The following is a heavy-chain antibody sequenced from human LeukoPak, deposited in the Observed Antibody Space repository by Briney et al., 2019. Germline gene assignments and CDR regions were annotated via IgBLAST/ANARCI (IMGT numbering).Heavy chain of an antibody. CDR1: GFTFSSYS. V-gene: IGHV3-48*01. Sequence: QTGGSLRLSCAASGFTFSSYSMNWVRQAPGKGLEWVSYISSSSSTIYYADSVKGRFTISRDNAKNSLYLQMNSLRAEDTAVYYCARESSVKDFDYWGQGTLVTVSS. J-gene: IGHJ4*02. CDR2: ISSSSSTI. D-gene: IGHD2-2*01. CDR3: ARESSVKDFDY.